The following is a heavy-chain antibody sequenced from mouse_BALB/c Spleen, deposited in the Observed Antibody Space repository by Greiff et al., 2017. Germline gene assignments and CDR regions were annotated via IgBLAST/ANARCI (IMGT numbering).Heavy chain of an antibody. CDR3: ARGDYGDYAMDY. CDR2: ISSGSSTI. V-gene: IGHV5-17*02. D-gene: IGHD2-4*01. Sequence: EVQLQESGGGLVQPGGSRKLSCAASGFTFSSFGMHWVRQAPEKGLEWVAYISSGSSTIYYADTVKGRFTISRDNPKNTLFLQMTSLRSEDTAMYYCARGDYGDYAMDYWGQGTSVTVSS. CDR1: GFTFSSFG. J-gene: IGHJ4*01.